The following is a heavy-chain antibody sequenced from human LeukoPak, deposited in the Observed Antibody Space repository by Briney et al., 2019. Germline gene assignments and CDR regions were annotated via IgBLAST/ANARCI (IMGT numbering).Heavy chain of an antibody. V-gene: IGHV4-59*08. J-gene: IGHJ4*02. D-gene: IGHD1-26*01. CDR1: GGSISSYY. CDR2: IYYSGST. Sequence: SETLSLTCTVSGGSISSYYWSWIRQPPGKGLEWIGYIYYSGSTNYNPPLKSQVTISVDTSKNQFSLKLSSVTAADTAVYYCARGSGSYYGLSYFDYWGQGTLVTVSS. CDR3: ARGSGSYYGLSYFDY.